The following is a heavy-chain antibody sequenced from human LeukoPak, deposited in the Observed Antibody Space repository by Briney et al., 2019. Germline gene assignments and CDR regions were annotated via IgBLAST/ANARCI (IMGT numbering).Heavy chain of an antibody. J-gene: IGHJ4*02. D-gene: IGHD1-26*01. Sequence: ASVKVSCKVSGYTLTELSMHWVRQAPGKGLEWMGGFDPEDGETIYAQKFQGRVTMTEDTSTDTAYMELSSLRSEDTAVYYCAASIVGATCMVYWGQGTLVTVSS. CDR2: FDPEDGET. CDR1: GYTLTELS. CDR3: AASIVGATCMVY. V-gene: IGHV1-24*01.